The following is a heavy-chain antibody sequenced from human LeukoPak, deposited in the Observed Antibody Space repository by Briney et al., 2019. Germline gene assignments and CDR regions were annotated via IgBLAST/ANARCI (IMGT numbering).Heavy chain of an antibody. J-gene: IGHJ5*02. V-gene: IGHV3-11*01. D-gene: IGHD6-19*01. CDR3: ARGGWSRGWFDP. CDR2: ITMSGSVI. CDR1: GFKFRDYY. Sequence: GGSLRLSCAASGFKFRDYYMSWIRQAPGKGLEWISYITMSGSVIQYSSSVKGRFTTSRDNARNSLYLQMNSLRTDDTAVYYCARGGWSRGWFDPWGQGTLVTVSS.